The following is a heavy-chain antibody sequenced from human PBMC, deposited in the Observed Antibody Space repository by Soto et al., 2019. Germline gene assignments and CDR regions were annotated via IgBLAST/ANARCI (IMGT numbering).Heavy chain of an antibody. D-gene: IGHD3-22*01. Sequence: EVQLLESGGGLVQPGGSLRLSCAASGFTFSSYAMSWVRQAPGKGLEWVSAISGSGGSTYYADSVKGRFTISRDNSKNTLYLQMNSLRVEDTAVYYCATPGYYYDSSGYGYAFDIWGQGTMVTVSS. CDR2: ISGSGGST. CDR1: GFTFSSYA. CDR3: ATPGYYYDSSGYGYAFDI. V-gene: IGHV3-23*01. J-gene: IGHJ3*02.